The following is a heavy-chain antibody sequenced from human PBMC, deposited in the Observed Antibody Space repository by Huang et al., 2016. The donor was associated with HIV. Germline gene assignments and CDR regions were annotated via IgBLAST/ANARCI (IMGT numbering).Heavy chain of an antibody. CDR2: INHSEST. CDR1: GCSFSGYY. Sequence: QVQLQQWGAGLLRPSETLSLTCAVYGCSFSGYYGTWFRQPPGKGLEWRGEINHSESTNYNPSLKSRVTISVDTSRNQFSLTLTAVTAADTAVYYCARGQGGYYYYYMDVWGKGTTVTVSS. CDR3: ARGQGGYYYYYMDV. V-gene: IGHV4-34*01. J-gene: IGHJ6*03.